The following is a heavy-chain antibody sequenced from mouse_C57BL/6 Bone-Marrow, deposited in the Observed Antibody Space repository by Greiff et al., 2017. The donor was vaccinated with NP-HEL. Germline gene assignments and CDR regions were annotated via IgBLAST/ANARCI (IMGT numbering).Heavy chain of an antibody. J-gene: IGHJ2*01. CDR3: ARHYYSTSFDY. Sequence: EVKLMESGGDLVKPGGSLKLSCAASGFTFSSYGMSWVRQTPDKRLEWVATISSGGSYTYYPDLVKGRFTISRDNAKNTLYLQMSSLKSEDTAMYYCARHYYSTSFDYWGQGTTLTVSS. V-gene: IGHV5-6*01. CDR2: ISSGGSYT. CDR1: GFTFSSYG. D-gene: IGHD2-5*01.